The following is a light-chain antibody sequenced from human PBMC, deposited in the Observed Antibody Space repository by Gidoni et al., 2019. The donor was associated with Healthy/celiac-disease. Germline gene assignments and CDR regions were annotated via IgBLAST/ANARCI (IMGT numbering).Light chain of an antibody. J-gene: IGKJ1*01. V-gene: IGKV1-39*01. CDR1: QSISSY. CDR2: AAS. Sequence: DIQMTQSPSSLSASVGDRVTITCRASQSISSYLNWYQQKPGKAPKLLIYAASSLQSGVPSRFSGSGSGTDVTLTISSLQPEDFATYYWQQSYSTTRTFGQGTKVEIK. CDR3: QQSYSTTRT.